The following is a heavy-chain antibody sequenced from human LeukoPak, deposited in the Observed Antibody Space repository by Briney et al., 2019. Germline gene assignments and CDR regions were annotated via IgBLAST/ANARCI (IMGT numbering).Heavy chain of an antibody. CDR1: EGTFSSYT. J-gene: IGHJ5*02. CDR2: IIPILGIA. Sequence: SVKVSCKASEGTFSSYTISWVRQAPGQGLEWMGRIIPILGIANYAQKFQGRVTITADKSTSTAYMELSSLRSEDTAVYYCARVRGIFGVVITSYNWFDPWGQGTLVTVSS. CDR3: ARVRGIFGVVITSYNWFDP. V-gene: IGHV1-69*02. D-gene: IGHD3-3*01.